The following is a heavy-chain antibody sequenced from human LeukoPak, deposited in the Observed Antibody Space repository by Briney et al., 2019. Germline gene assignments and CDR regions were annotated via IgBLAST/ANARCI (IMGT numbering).Heavy chain of an antibody. CDR2: ISGSGGST. Sequence: PGGSLRLSCAASGFTFSSYAMSWVRQAPGKGLEWVSAISGSGGSTYYADSVKGRFTISRDNSKNTLYLQMNSLRAEDTAVYYCAKDRGYCSSTSCYKGGGDFDYWGQGTLVTASS. D-gene: IGHD2-2*02. J-gene: IGHJ4*02. V-gene: IGHV3-23*01. CDR3: AKDRGYCSSTSCYKGGGDFDY. CDR1: GFTFSSYA.